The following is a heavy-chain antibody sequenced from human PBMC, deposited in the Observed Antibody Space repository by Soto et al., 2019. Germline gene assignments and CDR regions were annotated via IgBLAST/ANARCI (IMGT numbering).Heavy chain of an antibody. CDR2: IIPIFGTA. V-gene: IGHV1-69*13. CDR1: GGTFSSYA. Sequence: ASVKVSCKASGGTFSSYAISWVRQAPGQGLEWMGGIIPIFGTANYAQKFQGRVTITADESTSTAYMELSSLRSEDTAVYYCARGGANDYGDLFYFDYWGQGTLVTVSS. D-gene: IGHD4-17*01. CDR3: ARGGANDYGDLFYFDY. J-gene: IGHJ4*02.